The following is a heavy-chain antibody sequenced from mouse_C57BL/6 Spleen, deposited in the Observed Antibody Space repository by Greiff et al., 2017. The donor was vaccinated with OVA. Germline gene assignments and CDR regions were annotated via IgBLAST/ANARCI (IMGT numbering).Heavy chain of an antibody. J-gene: IGHJ4*01. D-gene: IGHD1-1*01. CDR3: AKITTVVAPSNYAMDY. V-gene: IGHV2-5*01. Sequence: VQRVESGPGLVQPSQSLSITCTVSGFSLTSYGVHWVRQSPGKGLEWLGVIWRGGSTDYNAAFLSRLSITKDNSKSQVFFKMNRLQADDTAIYYCAKITTVVAPSNYAMDYWGQGTSVTVSS. CDR2: IWRGGST. CDR1: GFSLTSYG.